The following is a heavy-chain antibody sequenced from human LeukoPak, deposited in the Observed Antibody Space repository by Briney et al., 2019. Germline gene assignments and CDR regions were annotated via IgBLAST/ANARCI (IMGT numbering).Heavy chain of an antibody. V-gene: IGHV1-8*01. D-gene: IGHD5-12*01. CDR2: MNPNSGNT. Sequence: ASVKVSCKASGYTFTSYDINWVRQATGQGLEWMGWMNPNSGNTGYAQKFQGRVTMTRDTSISTAYMELSRLRSDDTAVYYCARDLFRYSGYDLGSYWGQGTLVTVSS. CDR1: GYTFTSYD. J-gene: IGHJ4*02. CDR3: ARDLFRYSGYDLGSY.